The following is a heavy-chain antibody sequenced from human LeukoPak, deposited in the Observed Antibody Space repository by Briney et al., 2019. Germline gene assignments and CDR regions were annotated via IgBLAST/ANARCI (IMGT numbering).Heavy chain of an antibody. CDR3: AKYSLLVVSHGAFDI. D-gene: IGHD2-2*01. J-gene: IGHJ3*02. Sequence: SGGSLRLSCAASGFTVSSNYMSWVRQAPGKGLEWVSVISGSGGSTYYADSVKGRFTISRDNSKNTLYLQMNSLRAEDTAVYYCAKYSLLVVSHGAFDIWGQGTMVTVSS. CDR2: ISGSGGST. V-gene: IGHV3-23*01. CDR1: GFTVSSNY.